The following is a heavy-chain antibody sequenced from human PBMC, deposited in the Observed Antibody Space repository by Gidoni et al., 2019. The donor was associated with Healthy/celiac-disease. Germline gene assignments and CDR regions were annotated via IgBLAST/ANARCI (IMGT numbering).Heavy chain of an antibody. J-gene: IGHJ6*03. V-gene: IGHV3-30*18. Sequence: QVQLVESGGGVVQSGRPLRLSCAASGFTFCSYGMHWVRQAPGKGLEWVAVISYDGSNKYYADSVKGRFTISRDNSKNTLYLQMNSLRAEDTAVYYCAKDKGIAAAPSYMDVWGKGTTVTVSS. CDR3: AKDKGIAAAPSYMDV. CDR1: GFTFCSYG. D-gene: IGHD6-13*01. CDR2: ISYDGSNK.